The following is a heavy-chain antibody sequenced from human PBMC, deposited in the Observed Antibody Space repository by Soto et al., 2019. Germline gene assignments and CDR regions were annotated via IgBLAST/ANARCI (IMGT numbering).Heavy chain of an antibody. CDR1: GFTLSDHY. Sequence: PXGSLRLSCAASGFTLSDHYMDWVRQAPGKALEWVGRSRNKANSYTTEYAASVRGRFTISRDDPNNSVFLQMNGLKTDDTAMYYCASRFTGRYDYWGQGTLVTVSS. D-gene: IGHD1-26*01. CDR3: ASRFTGRYDY. CDR2: SRNKANSYTT. J-gene: IGHJ4*02. V-gene: IGHV3-72*01.